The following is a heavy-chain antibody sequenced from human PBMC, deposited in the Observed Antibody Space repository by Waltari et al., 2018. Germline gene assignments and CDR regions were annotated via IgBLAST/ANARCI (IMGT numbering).Heavy chain of an antibody. V-gene: IGHV4-34*01. Sequence: QVQLQQWGAGLLKPSETLSLTCAVYGGSFSGYYWSWIPQPPGKGLEWIGEINHSGSTNYNPSLKSRVTISVDTSKNQFSLKLSSVTAADTAVYYCARGRRYSSSSRFDYWGQGTLVTVSS. CDR3: ARGRRYSSSSRFDY. D-gene: IGHD6-6*01. CDR2: INHSGST. J-gene: IGHJ4*02. CDR1: GGSFSGYY.